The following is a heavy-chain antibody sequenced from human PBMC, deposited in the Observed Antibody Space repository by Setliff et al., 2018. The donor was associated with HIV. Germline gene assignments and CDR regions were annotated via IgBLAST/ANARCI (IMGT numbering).Heavy chain of an antibody. CDR1: GGSISSGGYY. CDR3: ARESYGSGTYDY. J-gene: IGHJ4*02. Sequence: SETLSLTCTVSGGSISSGGYYWSWIRQLPGKGLECIGYIYYSGSTYYNPSLKSRVTISVDTSKNQFSLKLSSVTAADSAVYYCARESYGSGTYDYWGQGTLVTVSS. V-gene: IGHV4-31*03. D-gene: IGHD3-10*01. CDR2: IYYSGST.